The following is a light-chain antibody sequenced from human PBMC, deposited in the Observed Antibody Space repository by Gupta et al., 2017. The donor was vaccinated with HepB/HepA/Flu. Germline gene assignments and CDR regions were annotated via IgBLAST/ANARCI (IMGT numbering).Light chain of an antibody. CDR3: GRWDTSLTTGL. Sequence: QSVFTHPPPVSAAPEQNVTISPCGSSPNIGNNYVSCYQQLPGSAHELRIYDNDKRHSGIPERVSGSKSGTSGKLGLTGLQAGDEDDYHCGRWDTSLTTGLFGGGTLLTVL. CDR2: DND. J-gene: IGLJ2*01. CDR1: SPNIGNNY. V-gene: IGLV1-51*01.